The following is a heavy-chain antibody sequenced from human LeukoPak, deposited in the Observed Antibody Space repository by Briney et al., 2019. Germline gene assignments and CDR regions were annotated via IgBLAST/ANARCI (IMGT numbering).Heavy chain of an antibody. CDR1: GYSFPSYW. CDR2: IYLGDCDT. V-gene: IGHV5-51*01. D-gene: IGHD2-21*02. CDR3: ARLPYCGDDCYPNWFDP. J-gene: IGHJ5*02. Sequence: GESLKISCKGSGYSFPSYWNDWVRQLPGKSLECMGVIYLGDCDTRYCPSFQGQVTISADKSISTAYLQWSSLKASDTAMYYCARLPYCGDDCYPNWFDPWGQGTVVTVSS.